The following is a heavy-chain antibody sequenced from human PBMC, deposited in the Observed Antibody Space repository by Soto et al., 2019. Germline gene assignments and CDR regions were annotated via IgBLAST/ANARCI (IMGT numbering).Heavy chain of an antibody. CDR3: ASSRELPFLPYFDY. CDR2: IYYSGST. D-gene: IGHD3-10*01. V-gene: IGHV4-39*01. Sequence: SETLSLTCTVSGGSISSSSYYWGWIRQPPGKGLEWIGSIYYSGSTYYNPSLKSRVTISVDTSKNQFSLKLSSVTAADTAVYYCASSRELPFLPYFDYWGQGTLVTVSS. CDR1: GGSISSSSYY. J-gene: IGHJ4*02.